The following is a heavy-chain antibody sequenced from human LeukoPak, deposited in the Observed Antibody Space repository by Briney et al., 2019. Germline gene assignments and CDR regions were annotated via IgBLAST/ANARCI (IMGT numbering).Heavy chain of an antibody. CDR3: ARRWTNYGGRYDY. Sequence: GESLKISCKGSGYSFTSYWIGWVRQTPGKGLEWMGIIYPGDSDTRYSPSFQGQVTISADKSISTAYLQWSSLKASDTAMYYCARRWTNYGGRYDYWGQGTLVTVSS. D-gene: IGHD4-17*01. V-gene: IGHV5-51*01. J-gene: IGHJ4*02. CDR1: GYSFTSYW. CDR2: IYPGDSDT.